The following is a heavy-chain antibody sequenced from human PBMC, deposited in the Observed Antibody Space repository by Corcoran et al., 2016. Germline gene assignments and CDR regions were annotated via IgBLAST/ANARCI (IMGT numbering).Heavy chain of an antibody. J-gene: IGHJ6*02. CDR1: GGTFSSYA. CDR2: IIPIFGTA. V-gene: IGHV1-69*06. Sequence: QVQLVQSGAEVKKPGSSVKVSCKASGGTFSSYAISWVRQAPGQGLEWMGGIIPIFGTANYAQKFQGRVTIPADKSTSTAYMELSSRRSEDTAVYYCAGGGSGSGSPLSGYDYGMDVWGQGTTVTVSS. CDR3: AGGGSGSGSPLSGYDYGMDV. D-gene: IGHD3-10*01.